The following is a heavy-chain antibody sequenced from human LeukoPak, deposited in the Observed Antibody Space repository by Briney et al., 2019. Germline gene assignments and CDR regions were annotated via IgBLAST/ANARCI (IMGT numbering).Heavy chain of an antibody. CDR3: ARHRGYYGSRYYFDY. D-gene: IGHD3-10*01. CDR2: IYYSGST. V-gene: IGHV4-59*01. J-gene: IGHJ4*02. Sequence: KSSETLSLTCTVSGGSISSYYWSWIRQPPGKGLEWIGYIYYSGSTNYNPSLKSRVTISVDTSKNQFSLKLSSVTAADTAVYYCARHRGYYGSRYYFDYWGQGTLVTVSS. CDR1: GGSISSYY.